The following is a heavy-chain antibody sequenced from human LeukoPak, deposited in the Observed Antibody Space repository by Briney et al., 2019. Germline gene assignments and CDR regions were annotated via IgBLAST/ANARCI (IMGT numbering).Heavy chain of an antibody. CDR1: GGSISSYY. CDR3: ASWKDSSGYSH. V-gene: IGHV4-59*01. Sequence: SETLSLTCTVSGGSISSYYWSWIRQPPGKGLEWIGYIYYSGSTNYNPSLKSRVTISVDTSKNQFSLKLSSVTAADTAVYYCASWKDSSGYSHWGQGTLVTLSS. J-gene: IGHJ4*02. D-gene: IGHD3-22*01. CDR2: IYYSGST.